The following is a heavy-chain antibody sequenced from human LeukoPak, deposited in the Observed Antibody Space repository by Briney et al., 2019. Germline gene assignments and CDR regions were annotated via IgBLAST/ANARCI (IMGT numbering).Heavy chain of an antibody. J-gene: IGHJ4*02. CDR2: IYNSGRT. V-gene: IGHV4-59*01. CDR3: ARGDTDYDILTGYYSRYFDY. Sequence: SETLSLTCTVSGDSMNTYFWSWIRQPPGKGLEWIANIYNSGRTNYNPSLKSRVAISLETSKNQFSLRLSSVNAADTAVYYCARGDTDYDILTGYYSRYFDYWGQGTLVTVSS. D-gene: IGHD3-9*01. CDR1: GDSMNTYF.